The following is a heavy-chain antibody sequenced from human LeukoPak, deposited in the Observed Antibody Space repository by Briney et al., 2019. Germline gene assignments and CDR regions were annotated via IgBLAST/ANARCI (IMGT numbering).Heavy chain of an antibody. J-gene: IGHJ2*01. Sequence: SETLSLTCTVSGGSISNYYWSWIRQPAGKGLEWIGHIYTSGSTNYNPSLKSRVTMSVDTTKKHFSLKLSSVTAADTAVYYCARVSSSWYQDWYFDLWGRGTLVTVSS. CDR1: GGSISNYY. V-gene: IGHV4-4*07. CDR2: IYTSGST. D-gene: IGHD6-13*01. CDR3: ARVSSSWYQDWYFDL.